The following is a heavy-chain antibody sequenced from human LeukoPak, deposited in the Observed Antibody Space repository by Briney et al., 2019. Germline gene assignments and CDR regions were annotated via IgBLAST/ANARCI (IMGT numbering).Heavy chain of an antibody. CDR2: ISWNSGSI. D-gene: IGHD1-26*01. CDR3: AKGSYSGSYRNYFDX. J-gene: IGHJ4*02. V-gene: IGHV3-9*03. Sequence: SLRLSCAASGFTFDDYAMHWVRQAPGKGLEWVSGISWNSGSIGYADSVKGRFTISRDNAKNSLYLQLNSLRAADMALYXCAKGSYSGSYRNYFDXXGQGTLVXVS. CDR1: GFTFDDYA.